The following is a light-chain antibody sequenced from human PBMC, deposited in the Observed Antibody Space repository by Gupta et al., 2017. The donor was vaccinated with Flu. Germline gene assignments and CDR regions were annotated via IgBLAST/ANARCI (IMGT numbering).Light chain of an antibody. CDR1: QGISNS. CDR3: HKYNSEPPYT. V-gene: IGKV1-27*01. Sequence: QITQSRSSLSASVGDRCTIPCRASQGISNSLAWYQQKPGKVPRLLISNASTVPAGVPSRFSGSGSGTDFTLTISSLQREDVAIYYCHKYNSEPPYTFGEGTNVEIK. CDR2: NAS. J-gene: IGKJ2*01.